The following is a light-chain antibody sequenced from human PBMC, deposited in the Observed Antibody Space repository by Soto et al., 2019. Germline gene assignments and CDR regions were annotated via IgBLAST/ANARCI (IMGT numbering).Light chain of an antibody. CDR3: QVWDSSIDHVI. V-gene: IGLV3-21*02. J-gene: IGLJ2*01. Sequence: SYELTQPPSVSVAPGQTARITCGGNNIGSKNVQWYQQKTGQAPVVVVYDNRDRPSGIPERFSGSNSGNTATLTSSRVEAGDEADYYCQVWDSSIDHVIFGGGTKVTVL. CDR2: DNR. CDR1: NIGSKN.